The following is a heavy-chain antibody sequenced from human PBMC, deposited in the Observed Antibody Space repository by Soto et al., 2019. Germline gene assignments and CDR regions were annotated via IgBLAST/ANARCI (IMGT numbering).Heavy chain of an antibody. CDR3: ASSRKGYFWSGYLDAFDI. CDR2: ISSSSSTI. CDR1: GFTFSSYS. V-gene: IGHV3-48*01. D-gene: IGHD3-3*01. J-gene: IGHJ3*02. Sequence: GGSLRLSCAASGFTFSSYSMNWVRQAPGKGLEWVSYISSSSSTIYYADSVKGRFTISRDNAKNSLYLQMNSLIAEDTAVYYCASSRKGYFWSGYLDAFDIWGQGTMVTVSS.